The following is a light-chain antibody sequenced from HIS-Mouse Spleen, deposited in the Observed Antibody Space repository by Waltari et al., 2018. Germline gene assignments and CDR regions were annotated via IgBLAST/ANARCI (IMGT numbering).Light chain of an antibody. CDR3: SSYTSSSTWV. CDR2: DVS. V-gene: IGLV2-14*03. J-gene: IGLJ3*02. Sequence: QSALTQPASVSGSPGQSITISCTGTSSDVGGYNYVSWYQQHPGNAPKFQIYDVSNRPSGVSKRFSGSKSGNTASLTISGLQAEDEADYYCSSYTSSSTWVFGGGTKLTVL. CDR1: SSDVGGYNY.